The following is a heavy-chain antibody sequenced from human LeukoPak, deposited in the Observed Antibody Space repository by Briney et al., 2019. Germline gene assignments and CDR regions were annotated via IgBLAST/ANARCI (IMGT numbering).Heavy chain of an antibody. J-gene: IGHJ6*03. CDR3: ARDRRIAVAGTYYYYYYMDV. CDR1: GFTFSSYS. CDR2: ISSSSSYI. D-gene: IGHD6-19*01. V-gene: IGHV3-21*01. Sequence: GGSLRHSCAASGFTFSSYSMNWVRQAPGKGLGWVSSISSSSSYIYYADSVKGRFTISRDNSKNTLYLQMGSLRAEDMAVYYCARDRRIAVAGTYYYYYYMDVWGKGTTVTVSS.